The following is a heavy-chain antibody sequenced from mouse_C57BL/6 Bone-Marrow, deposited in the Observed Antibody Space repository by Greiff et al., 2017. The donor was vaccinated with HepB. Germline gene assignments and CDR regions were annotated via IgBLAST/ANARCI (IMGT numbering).Heavy chain of an antibody. CDR3: ARIYYYGSRAMDY. V-gene: IGHV1-69*01. CDR1: GYTFTSYW. J-gene: IGHJ4*01. CDR2: IDPSDSYT. D-gene: IGHD1-1*01. Sequence: VQLQQPGAELVMPGASVKLSCKASGYTFTSYWMHWVKQRPGQGLEWIGEIDPSDSYTNYNQKFKGKSTLTVDKSSSTAYMQLSSLTSEDSAVYNCARIYYYGSRAMDYWGQGTSVTVSS.